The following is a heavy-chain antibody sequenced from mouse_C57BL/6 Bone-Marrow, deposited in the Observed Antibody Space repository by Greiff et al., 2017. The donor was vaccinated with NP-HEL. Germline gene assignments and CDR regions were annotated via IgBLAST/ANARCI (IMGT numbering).Heavy chain of an antibody. V-gene: IGHV5-12*01. J-gene: IGHJ4*01. CDR2: ISNGGSST. CDR3: ARPTTVIATDYAMDY. D-gene: IGHD1-1*01. CDR1: GFTFSDYY. Sequence: EVQWVESGGGLVQPGGSLKLSCAASGFTFSDYYMYWVRQTPEKRLEWVAYISNGGSSTYYPDTVKGRFTIAIDNAKNTLYLQMSRLKSEDTAMSYCARPTTVIATDYAMDYWGQGTSVTVSS.